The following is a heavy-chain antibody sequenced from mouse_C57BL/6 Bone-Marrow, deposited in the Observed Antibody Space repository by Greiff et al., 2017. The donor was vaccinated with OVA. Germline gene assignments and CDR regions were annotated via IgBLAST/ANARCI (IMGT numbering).Heavy chain of an antibody. D-gene: IGHD1-1*01. Sequence: VQLQQSGPGLVQPSQSLSITCTVSGFSLTSYGVHWVRQPPGKGLEWLGVIWSGGSTDYNAAFISRLSISKDNSKSQVFFKMNSLQADDTAIYYCAKKNYYGSSWYFDVWGTGTTVTVSS. CDR3: AKKNYYGSSWYFDV. V-gene: IGHV2-4*01. J-gene: IGHJ1*03. CDR1: GFSLTSYG. CDR2: IWSGGST.